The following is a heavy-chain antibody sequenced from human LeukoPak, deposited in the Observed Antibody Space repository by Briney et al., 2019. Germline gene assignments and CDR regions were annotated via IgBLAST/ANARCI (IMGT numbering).Heavy chain of an antibody. J-gene: IGHJ3*02. CDR3: ASRRDYYDSSGYYSQDAFDI. Sequence: GASVKVSCTASGYTFTCYYMNWVRQAPGQGLEWMGWINPNSGGTNYPQKFQGRVTMSRDTSISTAYMELSRLRSDDTAVYYCASRRDYYDSSGYYSQDAFDIWGQGTMVTVSS. CDR2: INPNSGGT. V-gene: IGHV1-2*02. D-gene: IGHD3-22*01. CDR1: GYTFTCYY.